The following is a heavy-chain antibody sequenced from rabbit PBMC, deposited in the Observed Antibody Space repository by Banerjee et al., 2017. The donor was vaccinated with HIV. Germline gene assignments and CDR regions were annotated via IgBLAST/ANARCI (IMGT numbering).Heavy chain of an antibody. CDR3: ARTAGYLDDGDGYFNL. D-gene: IGHD2-1*01. V-gene: IGHV1S45*01. Sequence: QEQLVESGGGLVTLGGSLTLTCTASGFTLSRYWMCWVRQAPGKGLEWIACIDTGRNGRTDYASWAKGRFTISKTSSTTVTLQMTSLTAADTATYFCARTAGYLDDGDGYFNLWGPGTLVTVS. J-gene: IGHJ4*01. CDR1: GFTLSRYW. CDR2: IDTGRNGRT.